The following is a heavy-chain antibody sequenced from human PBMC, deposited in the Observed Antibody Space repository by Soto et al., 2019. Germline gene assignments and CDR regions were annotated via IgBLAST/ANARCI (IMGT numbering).Heavy chain of an antibody. CDR1: GGTFSSYA. CDR3: ANLWSPGSGSLIDY. CDR2: IIPIFGTA. D-gene: IGHD3-10*01. J-gene: IGHJ4*02. V-gene: IGHV1-69*01. Sequence: QVQLVQSGAEVKKPGSSVKVSCKASGGTFSSYAITWVRQAPGQGLEWMGGIIPIFGTANYAQKFQGRVTITADEYTSTAYMELSSLRSEDTAVYYCANLWSPGSGSLIDYWGQGTLVTVAS.